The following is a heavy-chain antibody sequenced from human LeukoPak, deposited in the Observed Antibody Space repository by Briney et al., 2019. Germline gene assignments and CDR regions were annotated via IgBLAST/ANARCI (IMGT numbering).Heavy chain of an antibody. J-gene: IGHJ4*02. CDR1: GFTFSSFG. V-gene: IGHV3-30*03. CDR3: TTYISVAGKGDY. D-gene: IGHD6-19*01. CDR2: ISYDGNNK. Sequence: GRSLRLSCTASGFTFSSFGMHWVRQAPGKGLEWVADISYDGNNKYFVDSMKGRFSISRDNSKSTLYLQMNSLKTEDTAVYYCTTYISVAGKGDYWGQGTLVTVSS.